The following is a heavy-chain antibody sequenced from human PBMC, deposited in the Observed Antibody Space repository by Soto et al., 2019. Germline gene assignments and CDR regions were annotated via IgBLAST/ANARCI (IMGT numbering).Heavy chain of an antibody. CDR3: ARGLNKAALSFEY. D-gene: IGHD3-10*01. Sequence: GGSLRLSCTVSGFTFDTYAMSWVRQAPGKGLEWISGINWNGASAGYADSVKGRFTISRDNAKNSLYLQMNSLRAEDTALYYCARGLNKAALSFEYWGQGTLVTVSS. CDR2: INWNGASA. V-gene: IGHV3-20*04. CDR1: GFTFDTYA. J-gene: IGHJ4*01.